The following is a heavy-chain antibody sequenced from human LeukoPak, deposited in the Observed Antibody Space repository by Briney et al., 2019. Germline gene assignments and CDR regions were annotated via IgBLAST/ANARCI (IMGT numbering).Heavy chain of an antibody. J-gene: IGHJ4*02. Sequence: PSETLSLTCTVSGGSVSSDYWSWIRQPPGKGLEWIGYMHSNGNSAYNPSLSSRVTVSLDTSKNQFSLQLSSVTAADTALYFCARGGFMFHSGNSDFDYWGQGTLVTVSS. D-gene: IGHD1-26*01. CDR2: MHSNGNS. CDR1: GGSVSSDY. V-gene: IGHV4-59*02. CDR3: ARGGFMFHSGNSDFDY.